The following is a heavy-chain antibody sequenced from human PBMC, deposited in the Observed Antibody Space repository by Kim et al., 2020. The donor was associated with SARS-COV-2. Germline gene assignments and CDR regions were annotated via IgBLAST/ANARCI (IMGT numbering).Heavy chain of an antibody. V-gene: IGHV3-33*01. Sequence: YIDTVKGRFTISRDNSRNTLYLQMNSLRAEDTAVYYCARGRGSYYYYMDVWGKGTTVTVSS. CDR3: ARGRGSYYYYMDV. J-gene: IGHJ6*03.